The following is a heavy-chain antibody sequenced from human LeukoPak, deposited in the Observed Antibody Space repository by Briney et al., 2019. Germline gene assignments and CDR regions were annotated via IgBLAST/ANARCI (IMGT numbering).Heavy chain of an antibody. V-gene: IGHV1-18*01. J-gene: IGHJ4*02. CDR2: ISTYSGNT. CDR1: GYTFTSYA. Sequence: AASVKVSCKPSGYTFTSYAMSWLRQAPGQGLEWMGWISTYSGNTNYAQKLQGRITMTIETSTSTAYMKLRSLRSDDTAVYYCARGGSRVVTYGNFDYWGQGTLVTVSS. CDR3: ARGGSRVVTYGNFDY. D-gene: IGHD2-21*02.